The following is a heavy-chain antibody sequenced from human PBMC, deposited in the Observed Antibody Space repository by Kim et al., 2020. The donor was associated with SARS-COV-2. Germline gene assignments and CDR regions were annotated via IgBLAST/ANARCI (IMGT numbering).Heavy chain of an antibody. Sequence: ASVKVSCKASGYTFTGYYMHWVRQAPGQGLEWMGWINPNSGGTNYAQKFQGRVTMTRDTSISTAYMELSRLRSDDTAVYYCARGAGPVVPAAISWFGPWGQGTLVTVSS. CDR1: GYTFTGYY. CDR2: INPNSGGT. D-gene: IGHD2-2*01. V-gene: IGHV1-2*02. J-gene: IGHJ5*02. CDR3: ARGAGPVVPAAISWFGP.